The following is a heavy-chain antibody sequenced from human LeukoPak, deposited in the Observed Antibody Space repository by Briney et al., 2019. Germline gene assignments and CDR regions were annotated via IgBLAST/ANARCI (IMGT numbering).Heavy chain of an antibody. Sequence: GESLKISCKASGYNFADYWIGWVRQTPGKGLEWMGIIFPDDSDTKNSPSFEGQVTISVDESTSTAYLQWSSLKASDTAVYYCARRLRAVSNTMIWGPADAFDIWGQGTTVIASS. J-gene: IGHJ3*02. D-gene: IGHD3-22*01. CDR1: GYNFADYW. V-gene: IGHV5-51*01. CDR3: ARRLRAVSNTMIWGPADAFDI. CDR2: IFPDDSDT.